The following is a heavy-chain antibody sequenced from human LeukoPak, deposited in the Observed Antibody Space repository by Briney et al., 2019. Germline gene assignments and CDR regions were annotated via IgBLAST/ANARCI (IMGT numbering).Heavy chain of an antibody. Sequence: SVKVSCKASRGTFISYTISWVRQAPGQGLEWMGRIIPILGIANYAQKFQGRVTITADKSTSTAYMELSSLRSEDTAVYYCARGGPKQQLGSYYLDYWGQGTLVTVSP. D-gene: IGHD6-13*01. J-gene: IGHJ4*02. CDR2: IIPILGIA. V-gene: IGHV1-69*02. CDR3: ARGGPKQQLGSYYLDY. CDR1: RGTFISYT.